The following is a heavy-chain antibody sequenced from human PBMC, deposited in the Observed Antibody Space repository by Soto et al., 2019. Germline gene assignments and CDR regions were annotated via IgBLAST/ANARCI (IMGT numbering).Heavy chain of an antibody. CDR1: GGTFSSYT. CDR3: ARDQYCSGGSCYTDAFDI. D-gene: IGHD2-15*01. V-gene: IGHV1-69*08. Sequence: QVQLVQSGAEVKKPGSSVKVSCKASGGTFSSYTISWVRQAPGQGLEWMGRIIPILGIANYAQKFQGRVTITADNSTSTAYMELSSLRSEDTAVYYCARDQYCSGGSCYTDAFDIWGQGTMVTVSS. CDR2: IIPILGIA. J-gene: IGHJ3*02.